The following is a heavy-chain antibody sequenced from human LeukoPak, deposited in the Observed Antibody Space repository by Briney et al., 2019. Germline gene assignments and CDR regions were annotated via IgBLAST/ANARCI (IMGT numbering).Heavy chain of an antibody. V-gene: IGHV4-38-2*02. CDR1: GYSISSGHY. CDR3: ARAYSSSWYLNWFDP. D-gene: IGHD6-13*01. Sequence: SETLSLTCTVSGYSISSGHYWGWIRQPPGKGLEWIGNIYHSGSTYYNPSLKSRVTISIDTSKNQFSLKLSSVTAADTAIYYCARAYSSSWYLNWFDPWGQGTLVTVSS. J-gene: IGHJ5*02. CDR2: IYHSGST.